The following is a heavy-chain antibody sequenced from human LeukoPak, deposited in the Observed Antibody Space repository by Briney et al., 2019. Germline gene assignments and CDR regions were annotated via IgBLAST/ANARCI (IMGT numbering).Heavy chain of an antibody. V-gene: IGHV5-51*01. CDR3: ARGAGDIAAAGSFDY. CDR1: GYSFTSYW. J-gene: IGHJ4*02. D-gene: IGHD6-13*01. CDR2: IYPGDSDT. Sequence: PGESPKISCKGSGYSFTSYWIGWVRQMPGKGLEWMGIIYPGDSDTRYSPSFQGQVTISADKSISTAYLQWSSLKASDTAMYYCARGAGDIAAAGSFDYWGQGTLVTVSS.